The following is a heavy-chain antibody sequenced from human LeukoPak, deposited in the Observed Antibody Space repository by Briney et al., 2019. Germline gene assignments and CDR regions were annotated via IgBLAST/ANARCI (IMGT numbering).Heavy chain of an antibody. CDR3: AKAYSDYGVDYYYYGMDV. CDR2: IYSGGST. D-gene: IGHD4-11*01. Sequence: GGSLRLSCAASGFTVSSNYMSWVRQAPGKGLEWVSVIYSGGSTHYADSVKGRFTISRDNSKNTLYLRMNSLRAEDTAVYYCAKAYSDYGVDYYYYGMDVWGQGTTVTVSS. J-gene: IGHJ6*02. V-gene: IGHV3-53*05. CDR1: GFTVSSNY.